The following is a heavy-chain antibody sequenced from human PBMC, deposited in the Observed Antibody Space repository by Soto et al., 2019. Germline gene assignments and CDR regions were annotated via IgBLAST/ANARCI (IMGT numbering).Heavy chain of an antibody. D-gene: IGHD3-10*01. J-gene: IGHJ3*02. Sequence: PGESLKISCQGSGYSFTTYWIGWVRQMPGKGLEWMGIIYPGDSDTRYSPSFQGQVTISADKSISTAYLQWSSLKASDTAIYYCARHRDGSGPVKDVFDIWGQGTMVTLSS. CDR3: ARHRDGSGPVKDVFDI. CDR1: GYSFTTYW. CDR2: IYPGDSDT. V-gene: IGHV5-51*01.